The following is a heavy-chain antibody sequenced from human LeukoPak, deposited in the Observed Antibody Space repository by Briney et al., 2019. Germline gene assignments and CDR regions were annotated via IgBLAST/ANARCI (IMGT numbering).Heavy chain of an antibody. CDR3: TRDLMDYDVSTGLHHYYMDV. CDR1: GFTFSSYW. D-gene: IGHD3-9*01. Sequence: GGSLRLSCVTSGFTFSSYWMHWVRQDPRKGLVWVPRINGDGRNINYADSVRGRFTISRDNAKNTLYLQMNTLRVEDTAVYYCTRDLMDYDVSTGLHHYYMDVWGQGTTVTVSS. J-gene: IGHJ6*02. CDR2: INGDGRNI. V-gene: IGHV3-74*01.